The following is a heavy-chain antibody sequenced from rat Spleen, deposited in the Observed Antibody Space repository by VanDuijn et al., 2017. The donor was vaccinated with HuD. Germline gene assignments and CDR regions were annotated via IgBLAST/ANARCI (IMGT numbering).Heavy chain of an antibody. CDR3: TRENWKPDY. CDR1: GFSFSNSG. Sequence: EVQLVESGGGLVQPGRSLKLSCVASGFSFSNSGMHWIRQTPTKGLEWVASSSPNGDNTYYPDSVKGRFTISRDNAKSTLYLQMNSLRSEDTATYFCTRENWKPDYWGQGVMVTVSS. CDR2: SSPNGDNT. D-gene: IGHD4-2*01. J-gene: IGHJ2*01. V-gene: IGHV5-19*01.